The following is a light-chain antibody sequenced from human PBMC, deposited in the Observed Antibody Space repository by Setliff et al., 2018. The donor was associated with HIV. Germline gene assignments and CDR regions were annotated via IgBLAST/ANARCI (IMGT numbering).Light chain of an antibody. J-gene: IGLJ2*01. CDR2: DVT. CDR1: SSDIGDYES. Sequence: QSALTQPASVSGSPAQSITISCTGSSSDIGDYESVSWYQQHPGEVPKLIIYDVTKRPSGISNRFSASKSGNTASLTISGLQAEDEARYYCSSYAGSDTWIVGGGTKGTVL. CDR3: SSYAGSDTWI. V-gene: IGLV2-23*02.